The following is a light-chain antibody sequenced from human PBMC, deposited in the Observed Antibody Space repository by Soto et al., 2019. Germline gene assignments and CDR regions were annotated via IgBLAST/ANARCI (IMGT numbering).Light chain of an antibody. CDR2: DVS. CDR1: SSDVGGYNY. J-gene: IGLJ2*01. V-gene: IGLV2-14*01. Sequence: QSALTQPVSVSGSPGQSITISCTGTSSDVGGYNYVSWYQQHPGKAPKLMIYDVSNRPSGVSNRFSGSKSGNTAPLTISGLQAEDEADYYCSSYTSSSTYVVFGGGTKLTVL. CDR3: SSYTSSSTYVV.